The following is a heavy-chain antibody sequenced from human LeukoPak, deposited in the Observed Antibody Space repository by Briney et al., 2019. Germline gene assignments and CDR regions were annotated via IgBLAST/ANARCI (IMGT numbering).Heavy chain of an antibody. J-gene: IGHJ5*01. CDR2: ISGSGGST. CDR3: AKDRRITGTTGGWFDT. V-gene: IGHV3-23*01. Sequence: GGSLRLSCAASGFTFSSYAMSWVRQAPGKGLEWVSAISGSGGSTYYADSVKGRFTISRDNSKNTLYLQMNSLRAEDTAVYSCAKDRRITGTTGGWFDTWGHGTLVTVSS. CDR1: GFTFSSYA. D-gene: IGHD1-7*01.